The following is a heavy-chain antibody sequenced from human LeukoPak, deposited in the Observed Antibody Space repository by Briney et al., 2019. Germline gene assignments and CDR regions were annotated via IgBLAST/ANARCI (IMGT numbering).Heavy chain of an antibody. J-gene: IGHJ4*02. D-gene: IGHD6-19*01. CDR1: GGSFSGYY. V-gene: IGHV4-34*01. Sequence: PSGTLSLTCAVYGGSFSGYYWSWIRQPPGKGLEWIGEINHSGSTNYNPSLKSRVTISVDTSKNQFSLKLSSVTAADTAVYYCARSIAVAGTGDYWGQGTLVTVSS. CDR3: ARSIAVAGTGDY. CDR2: INHSGST.